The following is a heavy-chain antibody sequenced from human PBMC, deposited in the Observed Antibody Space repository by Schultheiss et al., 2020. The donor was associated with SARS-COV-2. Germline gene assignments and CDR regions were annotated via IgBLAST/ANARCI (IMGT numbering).Heavy chain of an antibody. Sequence: ASVKVSCKASGYTFTSYAMHWVRQAPGQRLEWMGWINAGNGNTKYSQKFQGRVTITADKSTSTAYMELSSLRSEDTAVYYCARDPSIVGATDSLDYWGQGTLVTV. D-gene: IGHD1-26*01. CDR1: GYTFTSYA. CDR3: ARDPSIVGATDSLDY. CDR2: INAGNGNT. J-gene: IGHJ4*02. V-gene: IGHV1-3*01.